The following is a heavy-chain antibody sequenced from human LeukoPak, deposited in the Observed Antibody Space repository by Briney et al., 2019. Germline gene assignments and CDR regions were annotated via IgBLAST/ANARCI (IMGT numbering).Heavy chain of an antibody. CDR1: GGSISSYY. D-gene: IGHD3-22*01. Sequence: SETLSLTCTVSGGSISSYYWSWIRQPPGKGLEWIGYIYYSGSTNYNPSLKSRVTISVDTSKNQFSLKLSSVTAADTAVYYCARDYYDSSGYLYNWGQGTLVTVSS. J-gene: IGHJ4*02. CDR3: ARDYYDSSGYLYN. V-gene: IGHV4-59*01. CDR2: IYYSGST.